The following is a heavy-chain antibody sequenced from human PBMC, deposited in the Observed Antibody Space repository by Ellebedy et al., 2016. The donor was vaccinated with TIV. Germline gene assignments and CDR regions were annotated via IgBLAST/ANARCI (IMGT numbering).Heavy chain of an antibody. Sequence: GESLKISXEGSGYSFTSYWIGWVRQMPGKGLEWMGIIYPGDSDTRYSPSFQGQVTISADKSISTAYLQCSSLKASDTAMYYCASSTYYYDSSGYYSDAFDIWGQGTMVTVSS. D-gene: IGHD3-22*01. J-gene: IGHJ3*02. CDR2: IYPGDSDT. CDR3: ASSTYYYDSSGYYSDAFDI. CDR1: GYSFTSYW. V-gene: IGHV5-51*01.